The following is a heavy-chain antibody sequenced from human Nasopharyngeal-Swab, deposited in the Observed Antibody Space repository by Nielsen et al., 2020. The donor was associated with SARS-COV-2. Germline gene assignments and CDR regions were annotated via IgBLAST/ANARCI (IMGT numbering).Heavy chain of an antibody. CDR3: AKEVVPRNYYYTPPMDV. Sequence: GESLKISCAASGFTLRSYGIHWVRLAPGKGLEWVALISYDGSNKYYADSVKGRFTISRDNSKNTLYLQMNSLRAEDTAVYHCAKEVVPRNYYYTPPMDVRGTGPTLPFSS. D-gene: IGHD3-22*01. V-gene: IGHV3-30*18. J-gene: IGHJ6*03. CDR2: ISYDGSNK. CDR1: GFTLRSYG.